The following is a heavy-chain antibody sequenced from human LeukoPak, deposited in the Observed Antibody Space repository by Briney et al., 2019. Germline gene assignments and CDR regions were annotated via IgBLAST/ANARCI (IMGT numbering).Heavy chain of an antibody. D-gene: IGHD3-10*01. CDR1: GGSISSYY. CDR2: IYYSGST. CDR3: ARVTVINDAFDI. J-gene: IGHJ3*02. V-gene: IGHV4-59*01. Sequence: SETLSLTCTVSGGSISSYYWSWIRQPPGKGLEWIGYIYYSGSTNYNPSLKSRVTISVDTSKNQFSLKLSSVTAADTAVYYCARVTVINDAFDIWGQGTMVTVSS.